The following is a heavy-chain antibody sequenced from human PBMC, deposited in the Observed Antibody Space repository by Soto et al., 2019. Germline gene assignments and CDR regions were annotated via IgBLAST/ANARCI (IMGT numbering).Heavy chain of an antibody. V-gene: IGHV3-74*01. CDR1: GFTFSNAW. Sequence: GGSLRLSCAASGFTFSNAWVHWVRQAPGKGLVWVSRINSDGSSTSYADSVKGRFTISRDNAKNTLYLQMNSLRAEDTAVYYCARELRVVPYYMDVWGKGTTVTVSS. CDR2: INSDGSST. J-gene: IGHJ6*03. CDR3: ARELRVVPYYMDV. D-gene: IGHD3-3*01.